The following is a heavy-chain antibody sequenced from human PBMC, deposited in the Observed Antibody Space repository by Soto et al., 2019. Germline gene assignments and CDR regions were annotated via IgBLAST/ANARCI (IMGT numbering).Heavy chain of an antibody. Sequence: ASVKVSCKASGYTFTSYYMHWVRQAPGQGLEWMGIINPSGGSTSYAQKFQGRVTMTRDTSTSTVYMELSSLRSEDTAVYYCAREITMVRVHYYYGMDVWGQGTTVTVSS. V-gene: IGHV1-46*01. CDR2: INPSGGST. D-gene: IGHD3-10*01. J-gene: IGHJ6*02. CDR3: AREITMVRVHYYYGMDV. CDR1: GYTFTSYY.